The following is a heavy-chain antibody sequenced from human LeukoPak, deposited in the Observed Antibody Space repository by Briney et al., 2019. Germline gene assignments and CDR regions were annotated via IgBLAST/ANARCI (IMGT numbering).Heavy chain of an antibody. D-gene: IGHD2-21*01. J-gene: IGHJ4*02. CDR3: ARALWPYYFDY. Sequence: PWRSLRLSCAASGLTFSSYGMNWVRQAPGKGLEWVGIIWYDGSNEYYADSVNSRFTISRDHSKITLYLQMNSLRAEDTAVYYCARALWPYYFDYWGQGTLVTVSS. V-gene: IGHV3-33*01. CDR1: GLTFSSYG. CDR2: IWYDGSNE.